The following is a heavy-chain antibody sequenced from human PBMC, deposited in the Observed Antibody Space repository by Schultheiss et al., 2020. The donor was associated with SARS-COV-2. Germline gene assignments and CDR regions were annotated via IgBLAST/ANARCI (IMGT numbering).Heavy chain of an antibody. J-gene: IGHJ3*02. CDR1: GGSISSSSYY. CDR2: IYYSGST. D-gene: IGHD7-27*01. Sequence: SETLSLTCTVSGGSISSSSYYWGWIRQPPGKGLEWIGSIYYSGSTNYNPSLKSRVTISVDTSKNQFSLKLSSVTAADTAVYYCARWTPYNWGSGTGAFDIWGQGTMVTVSS. CDR3: ARWTPYNWGSGTGAFDI. V-gene: IGHV4-39*07.